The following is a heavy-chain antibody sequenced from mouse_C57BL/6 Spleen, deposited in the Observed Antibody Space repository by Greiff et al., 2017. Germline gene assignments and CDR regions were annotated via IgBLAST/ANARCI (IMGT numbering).Heavy chain of an antibody. J-gene: IGHJ2*01. D-gene: IGHD1-1*01. V-gene: IGHV3-6*01. Sequence: EVQLQESGPGLVKPSQSLSLTCSVTGYSITSGYYWNWIRQFPGNKLEWMGYISYDGSNNYNPSLKNRISITRDTSKNQFFLKLNSVTTEDTATYYCARDRGYYGSRDYWGQGTTLTVSS. CDR1: GYSITSGYY. CDR2: ISYDGSN. CDR3: ARDRGYYGSRDY.